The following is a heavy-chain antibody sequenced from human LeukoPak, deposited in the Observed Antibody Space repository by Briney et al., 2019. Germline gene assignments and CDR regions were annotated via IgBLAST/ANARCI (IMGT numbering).Heavy chain of an antibody. Sequence: PGGSLRLSCAASGFTFSSYGMHWVRQAPGKGLEWVAVIWYDGSKKYYADSVKGRFTISRDNSKNTPYLQMNILRAEDTAVCYCARDLYDNSGYYYNSGGYWGQGTLVTVSS. CDR2: IWYDGSKK. CDR3: ARDLYDNSGYYYNSGGY. D-gene: IGHD3-22*01. V-gene: IGHV3-33*01. CDR1: GFTFSSYG. J-gene: IGHJ4*02.